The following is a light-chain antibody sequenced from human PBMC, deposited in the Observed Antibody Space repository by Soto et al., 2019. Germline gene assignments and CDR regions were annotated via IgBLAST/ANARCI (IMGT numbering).Light chain of an antibody. CDR2: GGT. Sequence: EVVLTQSPATLSLSPGEMATLSCRASQTVSRGHLAWYQQKPGQAPRLLISGGTSRATGIPDRFSGSGSGTDFTLTVSRLEPEDFAVYYCQQYVSSPYTFGQGTKLEIK. J-gene: IGKJ2*01. CDR1: QTVSRGH. CDR3: QQYVSSPYT. V-gene: IGKV3-20*01.